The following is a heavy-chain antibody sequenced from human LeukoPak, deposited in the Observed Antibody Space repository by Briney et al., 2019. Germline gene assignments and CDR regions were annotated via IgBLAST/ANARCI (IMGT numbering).Heavy chain of an antibody. J-gene: IGHJ5*02. CDR2: ISSSGSTI. Sequence: PGGSLRLSCVSSGFTFSSYEMNWVRQAPGKGLEWVSYISSSGSTIHYADSVKGRFTISRDNAKNSLFPQISSLRAEDTAVYYCVTAPMSTPTPPSWGQGTLVTVSS. CDR1: GFTFSSYE. D-gene: IGHD4-17*01. V-gene: IGHV3-48*03. CDR3: VTAPMSTPTPPS.